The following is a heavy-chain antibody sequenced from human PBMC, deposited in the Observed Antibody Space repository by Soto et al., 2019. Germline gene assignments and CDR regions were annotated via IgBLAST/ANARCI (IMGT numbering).Heavy chain of an antibody. D-gene: IGHD4-17*01. V-gene: IGHV3-30*18. Sequence: QVQLVESGGGVVQPGRSLRLSCAASGFTFSSYGMHWVRQAPGKGLEWVAVISYDGSNKYYADSVKGRFTISRDNSKNTLYLQMNSLRAEDTAVYYCAKEHYGDYPGSIWGQGTLVTVSS. CDR3: AKEHYGDYPGSI. CDR2: ISYDGSNK. CDR1: GFTFSSYG. J-gene: IGHJ4*02.